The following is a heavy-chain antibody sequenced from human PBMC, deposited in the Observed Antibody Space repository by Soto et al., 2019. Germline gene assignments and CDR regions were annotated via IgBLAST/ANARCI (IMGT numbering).Heavy chain of an antibody. J-gene: IGHJ6*02. V-gene: IGHV1-8*01. CDR3: ARGSYCSSTSCYCVDYYGMDV. Sequence: QVQLVQSGAEVKKPGSSVKVSCKASGYTFTSYDINWVRQATGQGLEWMGWMNPNSGNTGYAQKFQGRVTMTRNTSISTAYMELSSLRSEDTAVYYCARGSYCSSTSCYCVDYYGMDVWGQGTTVTVSS. D-gene: IGHD2-2*01. CDR2: MNPNSGNT. CDR1: GYTFTSYD.